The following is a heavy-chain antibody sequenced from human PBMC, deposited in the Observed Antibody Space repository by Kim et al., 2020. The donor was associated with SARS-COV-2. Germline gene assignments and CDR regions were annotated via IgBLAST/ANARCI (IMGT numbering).Heavy chain of an antibody. CDR3: ARGGGNTVTRFYFTPLDY. V-gene: IGHV4-34*01. J-gene: IGHJ4*02. Sequence: RSRVTISVDTSKNQFSLKLSSVTAADTAVYYCARGGGNTVTRFYFTPLDYWGQGTLVTVSS. D-gene: IGHD4-17*01.